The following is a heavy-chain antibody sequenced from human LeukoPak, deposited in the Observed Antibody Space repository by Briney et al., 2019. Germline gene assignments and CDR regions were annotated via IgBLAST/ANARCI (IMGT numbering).Heavy chain of an antibody. J-gene: IGHJ3*02. D-gene: IGHD3-22*01. V-gene: IGHV4-34*01. CDR2: INHSGST. CDR3: ARGPPYYYDSTFDI. CDR1: GGSFSGYY. Sequence: KTSETLSLTCAVYGGSFSGYYWSWIRQPPGKGLEWIGEINHSGSTNYNPSLKSRVTISVDTSKNQFSLKLSSVTAADTAVYYCARGPPYYYDSTFDIWGQGTMVTVSS.